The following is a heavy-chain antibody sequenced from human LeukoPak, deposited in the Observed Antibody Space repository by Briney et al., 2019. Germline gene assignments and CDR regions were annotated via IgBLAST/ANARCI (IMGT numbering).Heavy chain of an antibody. Sequence: GASVKVSCKASGYTFTGYYMHWVRQAPGQGLEWMGWINPNSGGTNYAQKFQGRVTMTRDTSISTAYMELSSLRSEDTAVYYCARTLGYCSGGSCYDPDYWGQGTLVTVSS. CDR3: ARTLGYCSGGSCYDPDY. CDR1: GYTFTGYY. CDR2: INPNSGGT. D-gene: IGHD2-15*01. V-gene: IGHV1-2*02. J-gene: IGHJ4*02.